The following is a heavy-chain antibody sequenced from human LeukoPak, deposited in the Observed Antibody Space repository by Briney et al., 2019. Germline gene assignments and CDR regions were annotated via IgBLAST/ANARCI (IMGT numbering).Heavy chain of an antibody. J-gene: IGHJ4*02. Sequence: SETLSLTCTVSAGSIDNGGYYWTWIRQPPGRGLEYIGYIYASGSAYYNPSLKSRLTLSVDGAKNQFSLNLTSVTAADTAVYYCARTTYYYDSSGYCPGGLCFDYWGQGTLVTVSS. CDR1: AGSIDNGGYY. CDR3: ARTTYYYDSSGYCPGGLCFDY. CDR2: IYASGSA. V-gene: IGHV4-30-2*01. D-gene: IGHD3-22*01.